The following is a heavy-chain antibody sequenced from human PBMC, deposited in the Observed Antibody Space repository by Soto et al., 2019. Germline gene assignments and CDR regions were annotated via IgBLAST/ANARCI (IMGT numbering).Heavy chain of an antibody. Sequence: QGQLVESGGGVVQPGRSLRLSCAASGFSFSAYGIHWVRQAPGKGLEWVAFIQNDESTKHYADPVKGRFTISRDNFENTASVQMSSRRAEDTAVYYCAREYSGRGLHAFYGWGKGTMVTVSS. V-gene: IGHV3-33*01. CDR3: AREYSGRGLHAFYG. D-gene: IGHD5-12*01. CDR1: GFSFSAYG. J-gene: IGHJ3*01. CDR2: IQNDESTK.